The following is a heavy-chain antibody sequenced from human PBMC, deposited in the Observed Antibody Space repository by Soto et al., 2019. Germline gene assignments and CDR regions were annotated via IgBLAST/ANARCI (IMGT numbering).Heavy chain of an antibody. CDR3: AKDPSPYCSSTSCYSFFDS. V-gene: IGHV3-23*01. Sequence: GGSLRLSCAASGFTFSSYAMSWVRQVPGKGLQWVSAISTSGGGTYYADSVKGRFTISRDNSKNTLYLQMNSLGVEDTALYFCAKDPSPYCSSTSCYSFFDSWGQGTLVTVSS. CDR1: GFTFSSYA. D-gene: IGHD2-2*01. CDR2: ISTSGGGT. J-gene: IGHJ4*02.